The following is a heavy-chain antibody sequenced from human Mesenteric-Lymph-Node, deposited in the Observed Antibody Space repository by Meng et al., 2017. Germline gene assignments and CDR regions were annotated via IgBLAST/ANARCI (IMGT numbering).Heavy chain of an antibody. V-gene: IGHV3-7*01. CDR3: ARLEWLYFDF. D-gene: IGHD3-3*01. CDR2: IKSDGSEE. J-gene: IGHJ4*02. Sequence: GESLKISCAASGFTFSNYWMTWVRQAPGKGLEWVAHIKSDGSEEYYVDSVKGRFAISRDDAKTSVYLEMNSLRAEDTAVYYCARLEWLYFDFWGQGTLVTVSS. CDR1: GFTFSNYW.